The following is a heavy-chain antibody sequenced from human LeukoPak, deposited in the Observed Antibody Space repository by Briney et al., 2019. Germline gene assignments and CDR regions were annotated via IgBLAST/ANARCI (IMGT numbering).Heavy chain of an antibody. D-gene: IGHD5-12*01. CDR2: INHSGST. Sequence: SETLCLTSAVYGGSPSGYYWSWIREPPQGRGWCSLEINHSGSTNYNPSLKSRVTISVDTSKNQFSLKLSSVTAADTAVYYCARGRWDSGYDRPDRAYYYYYYMDVWGKGTTVTVSS. V-gene: IGHV4-34*01. CDR1: GGSPSGYY. J-gene: IGHJ6*03. CDR3: ARGRWDSGYDRPDRAYYYYYYMDV.